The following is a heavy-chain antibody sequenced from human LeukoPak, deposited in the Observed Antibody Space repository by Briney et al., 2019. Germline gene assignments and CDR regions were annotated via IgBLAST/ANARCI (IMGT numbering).Heavy chain of an antibody. J-gene: IGHJ5*02. D-gene: IGHD1-26*01. Sequence: GESLKISCKGSGYNFPTYWIGWVRQMPGKGLALMGIIYPGDSDTRYSPSFQGQVTISADKSISTAYLQWSSLKASDTAMYYCARSPIVGATRSFFDPWGQGTLVTVSS. CDR1: GYNFPTYW. CDR3: ARSPIVGATRSFFDP. CDR2: IYPGDSDT. V-gene: IGHV5-51*01.